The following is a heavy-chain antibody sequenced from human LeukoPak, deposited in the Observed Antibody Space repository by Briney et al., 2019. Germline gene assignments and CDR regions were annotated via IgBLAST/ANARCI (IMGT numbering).Heavy chain of an antibody. D-gene: IGHD3-10*02. CDR1: GFTFSDCY. J-gene: IGHJ6*04. CDR3: AELGITMIGGV. Sequence: SGGSLRLSCAASGFTFSDCYMSWIRQAPGKGLEWVSYISSSGSTIDYADSVKGRFTISRDNSKNTLYLQMNSLRAEDTAVYYCAELGITMIGGVWGKGTTVTISS. CDR2: ISSSGSTI. V-gene: IGHV3-11*04.